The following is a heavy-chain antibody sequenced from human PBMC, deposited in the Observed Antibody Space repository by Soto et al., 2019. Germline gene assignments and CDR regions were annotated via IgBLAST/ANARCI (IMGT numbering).Heavy chain of an antibody. CDR2: INPNSGGT. CDR1: GYTFTGYY. D-gene: IGHD3-3*01. Sequence: ASVKVSCKASGYTFTGYYMHWVRQAPGQGLEWMGWINPNSGGTNYAQKFQGWVTMTRDTSISTAYMELSRLRSDDTAVYYCARGGTARITIFGVVIIPVSDWFDPWGQGTLVTVSS. V-gene: IGHV1-2*04. CDR3: ARGGTARITIFGVVIIPVSDWFDP. J-gene: IGHJ5*02.